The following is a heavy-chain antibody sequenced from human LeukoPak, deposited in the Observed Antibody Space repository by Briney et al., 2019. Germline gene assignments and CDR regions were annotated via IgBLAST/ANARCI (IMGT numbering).Heavy chain of an antibody. D-gene: IGHD4-11*01. CDR1: GGSISSYY. J-gene: IGHJ6*03. Sequence: PSETLSLTCTVSGGSISSYYWSWIRQPAGKGLEWIGRIYTSGSTNYNPSLKSRVTMSVDTSKNQFSLKLSSVTAADTAVYYCARDYSNYGFDYYYYMDVWGKGTTVTVSS. V-gene: IGHV4-4*07. CDR3: ARDYSNYGFDYYYYMDV. CDR2: IYTSGST.